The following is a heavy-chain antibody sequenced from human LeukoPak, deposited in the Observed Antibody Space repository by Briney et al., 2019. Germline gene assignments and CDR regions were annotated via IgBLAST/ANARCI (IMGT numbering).Heavy chain of an antibody. CDR3: ARDGVVVPAAIEDYYYYYMDV. Sequence: ASVKVSCKASGGTFSSYAISWVRQAPGQGLEWMGWISAYNGNTNYAQKLQGRVTMTTDTSTSTAYMELSSLRSEDTAVYYCARDGVVVPAAIEDYYYYYMDVWGKGTTVTVSS. D-gene: IGHD2-2*02. J-gene: IGHJ6*03. V-gene: IGHV1-18*01. CDR1: GGTFSSYA. CDR2: ISAYNGNT.